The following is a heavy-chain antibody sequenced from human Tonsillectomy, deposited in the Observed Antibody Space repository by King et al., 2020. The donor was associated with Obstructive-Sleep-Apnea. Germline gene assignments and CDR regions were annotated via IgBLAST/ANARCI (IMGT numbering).Heavy chain of an antibody. D-gene: IGHD3-22*01. CDR3: ARDRDSSGYYGFDY. V-gene: IGHV3-30-3*01. J-gene: IGHJ4*02. Sequence: VQLVESGGGVVQPGRSLRLSCAASGFTFSSYAMHWVRQAPGKGLEWVAVISYDGSNKYYADSVKGRFTISRDNSKNTLYLQMNSLRAEDTAVYYCARDRDSSGYYGFDYWGQGTLVTVSS. CDR1: GFTFSSYA. CDR2: ISYDGSNK.